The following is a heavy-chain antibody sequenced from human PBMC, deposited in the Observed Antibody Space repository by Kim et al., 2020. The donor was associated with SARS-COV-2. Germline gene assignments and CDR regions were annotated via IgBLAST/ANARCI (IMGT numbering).Heavy chain of an antibody. V-gene: IGHV3-30-3*01. CDR1: GFTFSSYA. CDR3: ARDLRPPPSSSWRGRGIDY. Sequence: GGSLRLSCAASGFTFSSYAMHWVRQAPGKGLEWVAVISYDGSNKYYADSVKGRFTISRDNSKNTLYLQMNSLRAEDTAVYYCARDLRPPPSSSWRGRGIDYWGQGTLVTVSS. D-gene: IGHD6-13*01. J-gene: IGHJ4*02. CDR2: ISYDGSNK.